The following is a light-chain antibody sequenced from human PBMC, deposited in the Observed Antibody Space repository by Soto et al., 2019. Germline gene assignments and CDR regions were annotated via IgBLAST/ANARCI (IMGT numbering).Light chain of an antibody. CDR2: DVN. CDR3: KSYTTDSTWV. Sequence: QSALTQPVSVSGSPGQSVTVSCSGTNSDVGAYNYVSWFQHHPGKAPKLIIYDVNNRPSGVSNRFSGSKSGTTASLTISGLQADDECDYYCKSYTTDSTWVYGEGTKVTVL. J-gene: IGLJ3*02. V-gene: IGLV2-14*03. CDR1: NSDVGAYNY.